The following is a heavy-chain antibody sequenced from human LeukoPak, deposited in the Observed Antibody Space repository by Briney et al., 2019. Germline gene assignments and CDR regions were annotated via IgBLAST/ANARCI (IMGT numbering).Heavy chain of an antibody. CDR2: IHTSGST. J-gene: IGHJ6*03. D-gene: IGHD3-22*01. V-gene: IGHV4-61*02. CDR1: GGSISSGSYY. CDR3: ARAASPTWVNYYYHMDV. Sequence: SQTLSLTCTVSGGSISSGSYYWRWIRQPAGKGLEWIGRIHTSGSTNYNPSLESRVTISVDTSRNQFSLKLSSVTAADTAVYYCARAASPTWVNYYYHMDVWGKGTTVTVSS.